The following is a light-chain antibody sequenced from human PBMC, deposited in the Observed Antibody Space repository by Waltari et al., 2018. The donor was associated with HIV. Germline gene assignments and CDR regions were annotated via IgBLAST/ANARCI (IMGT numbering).Light chain of an antibody. CDR1: QDISVY. CDR2: GAS. Sequence: DIQMTQSPFSLSASVGDRVTITCRASQDISVYLGWYQQKPGKAPKRLIYGASNLESGVPSRFSGSRSGTEFTLTINGLQPEDVATYYCLQQYTYPRTFGQGTKLDIK. V-gene: IGKV1-17*01. CDR3: LQQYTYPRT. J-gene: IGKJ2*01.